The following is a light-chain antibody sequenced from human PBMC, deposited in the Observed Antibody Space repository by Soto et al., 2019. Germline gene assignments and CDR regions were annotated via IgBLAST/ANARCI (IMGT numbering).Light chain of an antibody. J-gene: IGKJ1*01. Sequence: DIQMTQSPSTLSASVGDRVTITCRASQSISYYLAWYQKKPGKAPKVLIWNASSLQRGVPSRFSGSGSGTEFTLTISSLLPDDFATYYCQQYNRFSTWTLGQGTKVDIK. CDR1: QSISYY. CDR3: QQYNRFSTWT. V-gene: IGKV1-5*01. CDR2: NAS.